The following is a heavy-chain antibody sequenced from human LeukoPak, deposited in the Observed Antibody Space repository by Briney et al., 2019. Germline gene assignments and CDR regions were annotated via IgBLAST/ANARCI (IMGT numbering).Heavy chain of an antibody. D-gene: IGHD6-19*01. CDR1: GGSFSGHY. J-gene: IGHJ3*02. Sequence: SETLSLTCAVYGGSFSGHYWSWIRQPPGKGLEWIGEINHSGSTNYNPSLKSRVTISVDTSKNQFSLKLSSVTAADTAVYYCAREQWLNDAFDIWGQGTMVTVSS. CDR2: INHSGST. CDR3: AREQWLNDAFDI. V-gene: IGHV4-34*01.